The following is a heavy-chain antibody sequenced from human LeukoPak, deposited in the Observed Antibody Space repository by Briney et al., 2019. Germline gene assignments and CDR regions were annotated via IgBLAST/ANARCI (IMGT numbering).Heavy chain of an antibody. CDR1: GFTFSTYW. D-gene: IGHD2-2*01. Sequence: GGSLRLSCAGSGFTFSTYWMSWVRQAPGKGLEWVANIKEDGSEKYYVDSVKGRFTISRDNAKNSLYLQMNSLRAEDTAVYYCARDIVVVPAAHNWFDPWGQGTLVTVSS. J-gene: IGHJ5*02. V-gene: IGHV3-7*01. CDR3: ARDIVVVPAAHNWFDP. CDR2: IKEDGSEK.